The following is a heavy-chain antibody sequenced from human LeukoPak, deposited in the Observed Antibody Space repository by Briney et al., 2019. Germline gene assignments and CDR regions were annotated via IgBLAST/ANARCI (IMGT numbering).Heavy chain of an antibody. CDR1: GFNFKNYW. CDR3: ARDRVGATDYFDY. CDR2: ISYDGSNK. Sequence: GGSLRLSCAASGFNFKNYWMHWVRQAPGKGLEWVAVISYDGSNKYYADSVKGRFTISRDNSRNTLYLQMNSLRAEDTAVYYCARDRVGATDYFDYWGQGTLVTVSS. D-gene: IGHD1-26*01. V-gene: IGHV3-30-3*01. J-gene: IGHJ4*02.